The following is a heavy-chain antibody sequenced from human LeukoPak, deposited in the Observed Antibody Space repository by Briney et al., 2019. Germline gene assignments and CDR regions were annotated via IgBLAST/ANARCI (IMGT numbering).Heavy chain of an antibody. D-gene: IGHD2/OR15-2a*01. Sequence: PSETLSLTCAVSGYSISSGYYWGWIRQPPGKGLEWIGSIYHSGSTYYNPSLKSRVTISVDTSKNQSSLKLSSVTAADTAVYYCARQLSIKPPAEYFQHWGQGTLVTVSS. J-gene: IGHJ1*01. CDR2: IYHSGST. CDR1: GYSISSGYY. CDR3: ARQLSIKPPAEYFQH. V-gene: IGHV4-38-2*01.